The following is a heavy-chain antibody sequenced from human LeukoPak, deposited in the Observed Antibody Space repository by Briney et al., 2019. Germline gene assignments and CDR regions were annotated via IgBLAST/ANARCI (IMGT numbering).Heavy chain of an antibody. Sequence: SSETLSLTCAVYGGSFSGYYWSWIRQPPGKGLEWIGEINHAGSADYNPSLKSRVTISVDSSKNQFSLKLSSVTAADTAFYYCARGYCSRTNCHRRVDAGGQGSLVTVSS. V-gene: IGHV4-34*01. CDR1: GGSFSGYY. CDR2: INHAGSA. CDR3: ARGYCSRTNCHRRVDA. D-gene: IGHD2-2*01. J-gene: IGHJ4*02.